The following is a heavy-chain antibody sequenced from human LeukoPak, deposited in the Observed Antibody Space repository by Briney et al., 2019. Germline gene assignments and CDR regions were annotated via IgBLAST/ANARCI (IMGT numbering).Heavy chain of an antibody. CDR2: ISSSSSTI. CDR1: GFTFSSYS. V-gene: IGHV3-48*01. CDR3: ARVEGTDLFDY. D-gene: IGHD1-7*01. J-gene: IGHJ4*02. Sequence: GGSLRLSCAASGFTFSSYSMNWVRQAPGKGLEWVSYISSSSSTIYYADSVKGRFTISRDNAKNSLYLQMNSLRAEDTAVYYCARVEGTDLFDYWGQGTLVTVSP.